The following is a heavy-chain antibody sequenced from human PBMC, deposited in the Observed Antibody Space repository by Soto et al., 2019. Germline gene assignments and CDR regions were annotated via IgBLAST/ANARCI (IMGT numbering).Heavy chain of an antibody. CDR3: AIYSGSYRGFDY. J-gene: IGHJ4*02. V-gene: IGHV4-34*01. CDR1: DESLSSYY. CDR2: INHSGNT. D-gene: IGHD1-26*01. Sequence: QVQLQQWGAGLLRPSETLSLTCAVYDESLSSYYWSWIRQPPGKGLEWIGEINHSGNTNYNPSLKRRVTISRDTSKTRFSLNLTSVTAADTAVYYCAIYSGSYRGFDYWGQGILVTVSS.